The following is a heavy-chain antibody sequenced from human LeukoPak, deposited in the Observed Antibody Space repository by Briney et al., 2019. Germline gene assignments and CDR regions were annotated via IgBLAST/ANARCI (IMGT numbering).Heavy chain of an antibody. CDR1: GFIFNTYW. D-gene: IGHD5-12*01. Sequence: GGSLRLSCAASGFIFNTYWMSWVRQAPGKGLEWVANIKQDGSGKDYVDSVKGRFTISRDNAKNSLYLQMNSLRAEDTAVYYCARVTYNGYAHWFDPWGQGTQVTVCS. V-gene: IGHV3-7*01. CDR2: IKQDGSGK. CDR3: ARVTYNGYAHWFDP. J-gene: IGHJ5*02.